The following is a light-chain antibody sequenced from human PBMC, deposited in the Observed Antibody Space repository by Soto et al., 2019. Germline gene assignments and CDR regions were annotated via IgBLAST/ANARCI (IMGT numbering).Light chain of an antibody. CDR2: GAS. Sequence: EIVLTQSPGTLSLSPGARAPLSCRASQTINSNYLVWFQQKPGQAPRLLIYGASSRATGIPDRFSGSGSGTDFTLTISSLEPEDFAVYYCQQCDRSPWTFGQGTKVDIK. J-gene: IGKJ1*01. CDR1: QTINSNY. CDR3: QQCDRSPWT. V-gene: IGKV3-20*01.